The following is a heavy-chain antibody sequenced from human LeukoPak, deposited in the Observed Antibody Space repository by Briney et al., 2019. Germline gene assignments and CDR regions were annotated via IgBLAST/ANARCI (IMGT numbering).Heavy chain of an antibody. J-gene: IGHJ6*03. D-gene: IGHD6-6*01. CDR1: GGTFSSYA. CDR3: ARKKGYSSFYDYYYMDV. CDR2: FIPIFGTA. V-gene: IGHV1-69*05. Sequence: ASVKVSCKASGGTFSSYAISWVRQAPGQGLEWMGGFIPIFGTANYAQKFQGRVTITTDESTSTAYMQLSSLRSEDTAVYYCARKKGYSSFYDYYYMDVWGKGTTVTVSS.